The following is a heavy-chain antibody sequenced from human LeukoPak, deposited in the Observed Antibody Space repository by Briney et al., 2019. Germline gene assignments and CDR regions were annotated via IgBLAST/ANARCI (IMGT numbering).Heavy chain of an antibody. CDR3: ARVITSGWYYFDD. CDR2: IYYSGST. J-gene: IGHJ4*02. V-gene: IGHV4-59*08. D-gene: IGHD6-19*01. Sequence: PSETLPLTCTVSGGSLSSYSWNWIRQPPGKGLEWIGYIYYSGSTNYNPSLKSRVTISVDTSKNQFSLKLSPVTAADTAVYYCARVITSGWYYFDDWGQGTLVTVSS. CDR1: GGSLSSYS.